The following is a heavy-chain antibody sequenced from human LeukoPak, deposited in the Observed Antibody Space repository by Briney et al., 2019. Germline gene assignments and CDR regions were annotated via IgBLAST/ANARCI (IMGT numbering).Heavy chain of an antibody. Sequence: GESLKISCKGSGYSFTSYWIGWVRQMPGKGLEWMGIIYPGDSDTRYSLSFQGQVTISADKSISTAYLQWSSLKASDTAMYYCARLPYYYGSGSYYNKGKREYYFDYWGQGTLVTVSS. CDR2: IYPGDSDT. J-gene: IGHJ4*02. CDR3: ARLPYYYGSGSYYNKGKREYYFDY. CDR1: GYSFTSYW. D-gene: IGHD3-10*01. V-gene: IGHV5-51*01.